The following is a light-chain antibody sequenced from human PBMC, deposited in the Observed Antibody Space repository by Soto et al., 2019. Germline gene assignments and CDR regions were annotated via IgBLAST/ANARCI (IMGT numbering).Light chain of an antibody. Sequence: QSVLTQPASVSGSPGQSITISCTAASTDVGDYYFVSWYQHHPGKAPKLIIYEVSNRPSGVSNRFSGSKSGNTASLTISGLQAEDEADYYCSSYTSSSRVFGGGTKLTVL. CDR3: SSYTSSSRV. CDR1: STDVGDYYF. V-gene: IGLV2-14*01. CDR2: EVS. J-gene: IGLJ2*01.